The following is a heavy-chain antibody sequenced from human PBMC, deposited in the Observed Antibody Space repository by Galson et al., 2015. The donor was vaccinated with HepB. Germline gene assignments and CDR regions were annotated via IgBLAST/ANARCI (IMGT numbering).Heavy chain of an antibody. J-gene: IGHJ4*02. CDR1: GFTFSSYA. CDR3: ARDWYYYDSSGYYQIDY. CDR2: ISYDGSNK. Sequence: SLRLSCAASGFTFSSYAMHWVRQAPGKGLEWVAVISYDGSNKYYADSVKGRFTISRDNSKNTLYLQMNGLRAEDTAVYYCARDWYYYDSSGYYQIDYWGQGTLVTVSS. V-gene: IGHV3-30-3*01. D-gene: IGHD3-22*01.